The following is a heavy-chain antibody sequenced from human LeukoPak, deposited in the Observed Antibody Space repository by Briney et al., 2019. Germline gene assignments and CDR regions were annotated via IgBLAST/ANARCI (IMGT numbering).Heavy chain of an antibody. V-gene: IGHV3-7*01. Sequence: PGGSLRLSCAASGFTFSRYWMSWVRQAPGKGLEWVANIKQDGSEKHYVDSVKGRFTISRDNAKNSLYLQMNSLRAEDTAVYYCARAPLDYYGSGDWGQGTLVTVSS. CDR3: ARAPLDYYGSGD. D-gene: IGHD3-10*01. CDR1: GFTFSRYW. CDR2: IKQDGSEK. J-gene: IGHJ4*02.